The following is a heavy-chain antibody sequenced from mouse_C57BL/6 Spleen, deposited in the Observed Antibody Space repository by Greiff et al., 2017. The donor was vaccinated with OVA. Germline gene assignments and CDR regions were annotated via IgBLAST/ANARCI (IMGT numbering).Heavy chain of an antibody. Sequence: EVKLQESGGGLVQSGRSLRLSCAPSGFTFSDFYMEWVRQAPGKGLEWIAASRNKANDYTTEYSASVKGRFIVSRDTSQSILYLQMNALRAEDTAIYYCARVLGLYYAMDYWGQGTSVTVSS. CDR3: ARVLGLYYAMDY. J-gene: IGHJ4*01. D-gene: IGHD3-2*02. V-gene: IGHV7-1*01. CDR2: SRNKANDYTT. CDR1: GFTFSDFY.